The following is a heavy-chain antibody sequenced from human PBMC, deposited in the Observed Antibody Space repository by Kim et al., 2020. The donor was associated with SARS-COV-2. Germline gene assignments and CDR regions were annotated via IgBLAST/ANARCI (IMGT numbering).Heavy chain of an antibody. CDR2: IYYSGST. Sequence: SETLSLTCTVSGGSISSYYWSWIRQPPGKGLEWIGYIYYSGSTNYNPSLKSRVTISVDTSKNQFSLKLSSVTAADTAVYYCARAVGHYDFWSGYYIDYWGQGTLVTVSS. CDR3: ARAVGHYDFWSGYYIDY. D-gene: IGHD3-3*01. V-gene: IGHV4-59*01. J-gene: IGHJ4*02. CDR1: GGSISSYY.